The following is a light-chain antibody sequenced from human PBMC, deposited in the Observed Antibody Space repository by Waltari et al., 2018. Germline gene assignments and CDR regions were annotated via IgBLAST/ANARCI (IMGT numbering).Light chain of an antibody. Sequence: QSALTQPASVSGSPGQSITISCTGTSSDVGGYNYVSWYQQYPGKAPKLMIYDVTERPSGVSNRFSGSKSGNTASLTISGLQAEDEGDYHCSSYTSRSTFVIFGGG. CDR2: DVT. CDR1: SSDVGGYNY. V-gene: IGLV2-14*03. CDR3: SSYTSRSTFVI. J-gene: IGLJ2*01.